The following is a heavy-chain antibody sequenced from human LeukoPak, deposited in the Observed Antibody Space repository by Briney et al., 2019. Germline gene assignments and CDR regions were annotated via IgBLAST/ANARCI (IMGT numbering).Heavy chain of an antibody. CDR3: ARSRGYSGYDLARY. CDR2: IYSGGST. J-gene: IGHJ4*02. Sequence: GGSLRLSCAASGFTVSSNYMSWVRQAPGKGLEWVSVIYSGGSTYYADSVKGRFTISRDNSKNTLYLQMNSLRAEDTAVYYCARSRGYSGYDLARYWGQGTLVTVSS. D-gene: IGHD5-12*01. CDR1: GFTVSSNY. V-gene: IGHV3-53*05.